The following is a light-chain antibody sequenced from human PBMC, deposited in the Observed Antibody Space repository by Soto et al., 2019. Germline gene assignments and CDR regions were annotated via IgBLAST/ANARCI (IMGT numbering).Light chain of an antibody. CDR3: CSYAGSFYV. Sequence: QSVLTQPASVSGSPGQSITISCTGTSSDVGGYDYVSWYQLHPGKAPKLMVFELSNRPSGVSYRFSGSKSGNTASLTISGLQAEDEADYYCCSYAGSFYVFGNGTKVTVL. J-gene: IGLJ1*01. V-gene: IGLV2-14*01. CDR1: SSDVGGYDY. CDR2: ELS.